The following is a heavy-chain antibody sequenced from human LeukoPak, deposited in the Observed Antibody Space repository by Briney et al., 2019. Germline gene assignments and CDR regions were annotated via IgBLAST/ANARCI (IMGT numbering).Heavy chain of an antibody. CDR3: SRAYSTGWLGINDY. V-gene: IGHV3-49*04. CDR2: IRNKANGGTA. Sequence: GGSLRLSCTASGFTFSAYSMTWVRQAPGKGLEWVGFIRNKANGGTADYAASVKDRFTIPTADSKTIAYLQMNRLKTEDTAVYFCSRAYSTGWLGINDYWGQGALVTVSS. J-gene: IGHJ4*02. CDR1: GFTFSAYS. D-gene: IGHD6-19*01.